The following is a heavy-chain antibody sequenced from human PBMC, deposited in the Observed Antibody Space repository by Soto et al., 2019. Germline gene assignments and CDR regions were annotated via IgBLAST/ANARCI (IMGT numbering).Heavy chain of an antibody. D-gene: IGHD3-22*01. CDR3: AHFLYYDAWGQHFDY. CDR2: IYWDDDK. Sequence: QITLKESGPTLVKPTQTLTLTCSFSGFSLNTHGVGVGWRRQPPGKALEGLASIYWDDDKRSSPSLKTRLTIPKDSSKNRVLLTMTNMDPVDTATYYCAHFLYYDAWGQHFDYWGQGTLVTVSS. V-gene: IGHV2-5*02. J-gene: IGHJ4*02. CDR1: GFSLNTHGVG.